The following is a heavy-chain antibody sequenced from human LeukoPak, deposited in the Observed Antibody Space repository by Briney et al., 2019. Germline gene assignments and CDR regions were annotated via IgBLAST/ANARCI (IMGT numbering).Heavy chain of an antibody. CDR2: INHSGST. CDR1: GGSFSGYY. D-gene: IGHD3-22*01. V-gene: IGHV4-34*01. Sequence: SETLSLTCAVYGGSFSGYYWSWIRQPPGKGLEWIGEINHSGSTNYNPSLKSRVTISVDTSKNQFSLKLSSVTAADTAVYYCASLYDSSGYQNPFDYWGQGTLVTVSS. J-gene: IGHJ4*02. CDR3: ASLYDSSGYQNPFDY.